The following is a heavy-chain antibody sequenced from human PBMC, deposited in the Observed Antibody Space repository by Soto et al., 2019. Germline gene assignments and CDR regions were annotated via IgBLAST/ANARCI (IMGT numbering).Heavy chain of an antibody. CDR1: GGSFSGYY. D-gene: IGHD2-2*03. V-gene: IGHV4-34*01. CDR2: INHSGST. Sequence: SETLSLTCAVYGGSFSGYYWTWIRQPPGKGLEWIGEINHSGSTNCNPSLKSRVTISVDTSKNQFSLKLSSVTAADTAVYYCARLNGYCVSTSCHGYYGMDVWGQGTTVTVSS. J-gene: IGHJ6*02. CDR3: ARLNGYCVSTSCHGYYGMDV.